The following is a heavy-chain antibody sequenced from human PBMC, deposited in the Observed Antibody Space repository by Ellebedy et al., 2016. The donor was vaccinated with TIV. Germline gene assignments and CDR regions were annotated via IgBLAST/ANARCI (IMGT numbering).Heavy chain of an antibody. V-gene: IGHV3-23*01. CDR1: GFTFSAYV. CDR3: ATRNYDFWSDNSYYMDV. Sequence: GESLKISXAASGFTFSAYVLSWVRQAPGKGLAWVSGISGSGGSTYYADSVKGRFTISSDKARNLLYLEMNNLRAEDTAVYYCATRNYDFWSDNSYYMDVWGKGTTVTVSS. J-gene: IGHJ6*03. CDR2: ISGSGGST. D-gene: IGHD3-3*01.